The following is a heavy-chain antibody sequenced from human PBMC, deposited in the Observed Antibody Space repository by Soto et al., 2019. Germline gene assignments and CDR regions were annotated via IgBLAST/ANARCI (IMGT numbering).Heavy chain of an antibody. CDR3: ARDPEPYDSSGYYYIY. CDR1: GFTFSSYA. D-gene: IGHD3-22*01. Sequence: QVQLVESGGGVVQPGRSLRLSCAASGFTFSSYAMHWVRQAPGKGLEWVAVISYDGSNKYYADSVKGRFTISRDNSKNTLYLKMNILIAEDTAVYYCARDPEPYDSSGYYYIYWGQGTLVTVSS. V-gene: IGHV3-30-3*01. CDR2: ISYDGSNK. J-gene: IGHJ4*02.